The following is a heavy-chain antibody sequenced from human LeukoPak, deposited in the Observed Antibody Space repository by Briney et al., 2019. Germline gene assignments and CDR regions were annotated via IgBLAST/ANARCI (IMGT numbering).Heavy chain of an antibody. J-gene: IGHJ4*02. CDR2: ISADGGSA. CDR3: ATEGFDY. V-gene: IGHV3-23*01. Sequence: RAGGSLRLSCAASGFTFSRHAMDWVRQAPGKGLEWVSVISADGGSANYADSVKGRFTISRDNSKNTLYLQMNSLRAEDTAVYYCATEGFDYWGQGTLATVSS. CDR1: GFTFSRHA.